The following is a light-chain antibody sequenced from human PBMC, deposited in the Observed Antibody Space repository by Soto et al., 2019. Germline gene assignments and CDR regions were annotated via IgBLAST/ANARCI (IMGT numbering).Light chain of an antibody. CDR1: SSDVGGYNY. V-gene: IGLV2-8*01. CDR3: KSYTGINNWV. Sequence: QSALTQPPSASGSPGQSVTISCTGTSSDVGGYNYVSWYQQHPGKAPKVMIYEVNKLPSGVPDRFSGSKSGNTASLTVSGLQAEDEADYFCKSYTGINNWVFGGGTKLTVL. J-gene: IGLJ3*02. CDR2: EVN.